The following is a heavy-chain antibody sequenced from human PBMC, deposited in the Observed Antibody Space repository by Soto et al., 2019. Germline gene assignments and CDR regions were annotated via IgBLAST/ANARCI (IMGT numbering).Heavy chain of an antibody. J-gene: IGHJ4*02. CDR1: GFTVSDSY. CDR2: IYSDGDT. V-gene: IGHV3-53*01. D-gene: IGHD2-15*01. Sequence: GGSLRLSCAASGFTVSDSYMSWVRQAPGKGLESVSVIYSDGDTYYADSVKGRFTISRDNSKNTLHLQMNSLRAEDTAVYYCARAPCWSGISCNHDYWGQGTLVTVSS. CDR3: ARAPCWSGISCNHDY.